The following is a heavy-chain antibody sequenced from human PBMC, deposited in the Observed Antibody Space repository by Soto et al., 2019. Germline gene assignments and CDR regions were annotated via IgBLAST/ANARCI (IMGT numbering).Heavy chain of an antibody. V-gene: IGHV3-30-3*01. CDR1: GFTFSSYA. CDR3: ATGTLSVRGVGLDY. J-gene: IGHJ4*02. D-gene: IGHD3-10*02. CDR2: ISYDGSNK. Sequence: QVQLVESGGGVVQPGRSLRLSCAASGFTFSSYAMHWVRQAPGKGLEWVAVISYDGSNKYYADSVKGRFTISRDNSKNTLYLQMNSLGAEDTAVYYCATGTLSVRGVGLDYWGQGTLVTVSS.